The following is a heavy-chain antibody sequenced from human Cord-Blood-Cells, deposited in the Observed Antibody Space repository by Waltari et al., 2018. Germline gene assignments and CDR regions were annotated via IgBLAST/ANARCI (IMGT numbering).Heavy chain of an antibody. CDR2: MNPNSGNT. V-gene: IGHV1-8*01. Sequence: QVQLVQSGAEVKKPGASVKVSCKASGYTFTSYDINWVRPATGQGLEWMGWMNPNSGNTGYAQKFQGRVTMTRNTSISTAYMELSSLRSEDTAVYYCARGKGLRFLEWLLFLGFDPWGQGTLVTVSS. CDR1: GYTFTSYD. J-gene: IGHJ5*02. CDR3: ARGKGLRFLEWLLFLGFDP. D-gene: IGHD3-3*01.